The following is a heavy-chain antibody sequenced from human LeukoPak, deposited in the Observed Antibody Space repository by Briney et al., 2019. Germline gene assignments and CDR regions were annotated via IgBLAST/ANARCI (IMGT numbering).Heavy chain of an antibody. V-gene: IGHV4-39*07. CDR3: ARDPPVGTVTEGVFDY. Sequence: SGTLSLTCTVSGGSISSSSYYWGWIRQPPGKGLEWIGSIYYSGSTYYNPSLKSRVTISVDTSKNQFSLKLSSVTAADTAVYYCARDPPVGTVTEGVFDYWGQGTLVTVSS. J-gene: IGHJ4*02. D-gene: IGHD4-17*01. CDR1: GGSISSSSYY. CDR2: IYYSGST.